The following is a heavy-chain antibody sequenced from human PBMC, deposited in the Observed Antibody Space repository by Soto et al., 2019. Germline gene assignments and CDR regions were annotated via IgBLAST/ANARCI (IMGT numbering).Heavy chain of an antibody. CDR3: ARILYPYSNYVPWYFDL. CDR1: GFSLSNGRMG. D-gene: IGHD4-4*01. V-gene: IGHV2-26*01. Sequence: QVTLKESGPVLVKPTETLTLTCTVSGFSLSNGRMGVSWIRLPPGKALEWLAHIFSNDEKSYSTSLKSRLTISKDTSKSQVVLSMINMDPVDTATYYCARILYPYSNYVPWYFDLWGRGTLVTVSS. CDR2: IFSNDEK. J-gene: IGHJ2*01.